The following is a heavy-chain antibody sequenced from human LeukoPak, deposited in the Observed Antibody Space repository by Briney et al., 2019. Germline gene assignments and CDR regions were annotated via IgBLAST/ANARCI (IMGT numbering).Heavy chain of an antibody. D-gene: IGHD5-12*01. CDR1: GGSISVYY. J-gene: IGHJ4*02. V-gene: IGHV4-59*01. Sequence: SETLSLTCTVCGGSISVYYWSWMRQPPGRGLEWIGYFYSSGSFNYNHSIKSRVNISIDTSKNKFYLRLTSVTAADTAVYYCARSRHRGYSGDFDCWGQGTLVTVSS. CDR2: FYSSGSF. CDR3: ARSRHRGYSGDFDC.